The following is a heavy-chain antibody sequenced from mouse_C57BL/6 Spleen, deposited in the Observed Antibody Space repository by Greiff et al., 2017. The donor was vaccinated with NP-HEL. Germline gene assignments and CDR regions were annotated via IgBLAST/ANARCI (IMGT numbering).Heavy chain of an antibody. CDR1: GFSLTSYG. V-gene: IGHV2-5*01. J-gene: IGHJ4*01. CDR2: IWRGGST. CDR3: AKNSQTAQATYYYAMDY. D-gene: IGHD3-2*02. Sequence: QVQLQQSGPGLVQPSQSLSITCTVSGFSLTSYGVHWVRQSPGKGLEWLGVIWRGGSTDYNAAFMSRLSITKDNSKSQVFFKMNSLQADDTAIYYCAKNSQTAQATYYYAMDYWGQGTSVTVSS.